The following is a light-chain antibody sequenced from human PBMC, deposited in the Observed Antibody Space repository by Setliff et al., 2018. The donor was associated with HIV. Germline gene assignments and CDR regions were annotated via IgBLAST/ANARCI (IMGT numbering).Light chain of an antibody. CDR3: SSYADVSTFL. J-gene: IGLJ1*01. Sequence: QSALTQPASVSGSPGQLITVSCTGSSGDIGRYDYVAWYQQHPGKVPKLIIYDVNDRPSGVSNRFSGSKSGDTASLTISGLQAEDEADYYCSSYADVSTFLFETGTQLTVL. V-gene: IGLV2-14*03. CDR2: DVN. CDR1: SGDIGRYDY.